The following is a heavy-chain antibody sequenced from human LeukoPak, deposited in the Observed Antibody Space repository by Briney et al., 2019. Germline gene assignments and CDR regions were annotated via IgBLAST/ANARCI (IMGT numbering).Heavy chain of an antibody. CDR3: AREDTGGLDY. V-gene: IGHV4-30-4*08. Sequence: SETLSLTCSVSGGSISSGDYYWSWIRQPPGKGLEWIGYIYNSGSTYYNPSLKSRLTISVDTSKNQFSLKLISVTAADTAVYYCAREDTGGLDYWGQGILVTVSP. D-gene: IGHD2-8*02. CDR1: GGSISSGDYY. CDR2: IYNSGST. J-gene: IGHJ4*02.